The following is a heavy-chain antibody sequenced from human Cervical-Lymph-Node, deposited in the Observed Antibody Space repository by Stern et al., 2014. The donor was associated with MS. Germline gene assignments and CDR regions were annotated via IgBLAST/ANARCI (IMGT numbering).Heavy chain of an antibody. D-gene: IGHD6-19*01. CDR3: ARDLVMYSSAWSPGPY. CDR1: GFTFSAYA. CDR2: ISYDGGNK. V-gene: IGHV3-30*04. Sequence: MQLVESGGGVVQPGRSLRLSCAASGFTFSAYAMHWVRQTPGKGLEWLAGISYDGGNKYYADSLKGRFTISRDNSKNTLYLHMNSLRADDTAVYYCARDLVMYSSAWSPGPYWGQGTLVTVSS. J-gene: IGHJ4*02.